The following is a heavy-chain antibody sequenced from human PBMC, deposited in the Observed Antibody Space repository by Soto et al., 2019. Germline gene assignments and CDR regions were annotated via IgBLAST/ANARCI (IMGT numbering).Heavy chain of an antibody. D-gene: IGHD5-12*01. Sequence: QVQLVESGGGVVQPGRSLRLSCAASGFTFSSYGMHWVRQAPGKGLEWVAVISYDGSNKYYADSVKGRFTISRDNSKNTLYLQMNSLRAEDTAVYYCAKMRVEMATHRDDYWGQGTLVTVSS. CDR2: ISYDGSNK. CDR3: AKMRVEMATHRDDY. J-gene: IGHJ4*02. CDR1: GFTFSSYG. V-gene: IGHV3-30*18.